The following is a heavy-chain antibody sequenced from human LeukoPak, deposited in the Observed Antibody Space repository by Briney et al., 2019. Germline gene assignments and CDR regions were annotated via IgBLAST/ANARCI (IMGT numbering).Heavy chain of an antibody. Sequence: GGPLRLSCLASGFSFSSNAMNWVRQAPGKGLECFSGISGSNTYYADSVKGRFTISRDSSKNTMDLQMNNLRAEDTAVYYCSKDDCVNGICYFEKWGQGTLVTVSS. J-gene: IGHJ4*02. CDR2: ISGSNT. CDR1: GFSFSSNA. V-gene: IGHV3-23*01. CDR3: SKDDCVNGICYFEK. D-gene: IGHD2-8*01.